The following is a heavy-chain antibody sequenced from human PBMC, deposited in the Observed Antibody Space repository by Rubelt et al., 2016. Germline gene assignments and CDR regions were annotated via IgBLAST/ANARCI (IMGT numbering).Heavy chain of an antibody. D-gene: IGHD6-6*01. CDR2: ISAYNGNT. J-gene: IGHJ2*01. V-gene: IGHV1-18*01. CDR3: ARDRIRIAARQGWYFDL. CDR1: GYTFTSYG. Sequence: QVQLVQSEAEVKKPGASVKVSCKASGYTFTSYGISWVRQAPGQGLEWMGWISAYNGNTNYAQKPQGRVTMTTDTSTSTAYMELRSLRSDDTAVYYCARDRIRIAARQGWYFDLWGRGTLVTVSS.